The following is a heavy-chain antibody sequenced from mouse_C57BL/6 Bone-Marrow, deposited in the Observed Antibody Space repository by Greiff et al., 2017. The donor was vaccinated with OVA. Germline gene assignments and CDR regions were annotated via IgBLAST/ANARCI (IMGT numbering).Heavy chain of an antibody. D-gene: IGHD1-1*01. Sequence: QVQLQQSGAELARPGASVKLSCKASGYTFTSYGIRWVKQRTGQGLEWIGEIYPRSGNTYYNEKFKGKATLTADKSSSTAYMELRSLTSEDSAVYYCARDYYGSSHWFAYWGQGTLVTVSA. V-gene: IGHV1-81*01. CDR3: ARDYYGSSHWFAY. CDR2: IYPRSGNT. J-gene: IGHJ3*01. CDR1: GYTFTSYG.